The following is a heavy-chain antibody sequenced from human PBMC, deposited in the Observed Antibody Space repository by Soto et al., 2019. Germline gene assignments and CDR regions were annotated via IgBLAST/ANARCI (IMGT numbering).Heavy chain of an antibody. Sequence: QVQLVQSGAEVKKTGASVKVSCKASGYTFTASYMHWVRQAPGQGLEWRGIIDPSGGSTSYSQEFQDRVTMTRDTSTSTVYMELNSLRSEDTAVFYCARDSGHYYRSDACDTWGQGTMVTVSS. CDR1: GYTFTASY. J-gene: IGHJ3*02. D-gene: IGHD1-26*01. V-gene: IGHV1-46*01. CDR2: IDPSGGST. CDR3: ARDSGHYYRSDACDT.